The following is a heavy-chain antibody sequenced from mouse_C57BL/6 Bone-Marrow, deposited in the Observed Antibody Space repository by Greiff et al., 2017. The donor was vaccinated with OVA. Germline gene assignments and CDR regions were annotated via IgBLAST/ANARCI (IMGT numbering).Heavy chain of an antibody. V-gene: IGHV1-26*01. CDR2: INPNNGGT. J-gene: IGHJ4*01. D-gene: IGHD3-2*02. CDR3: AGGSSGAVDY. CDR1: GYTFTDYY. Sequence: EVQLQESGPELVKPGASVKISCKASGYTFTDYYMNWVKQSHGKSLEWIGDINPNNGGTSYNQKFKGKATLTVDKSSSTAYMELRSLTSEDSAVYYCAGGSSGAVDYWGQGTSVTVSS.